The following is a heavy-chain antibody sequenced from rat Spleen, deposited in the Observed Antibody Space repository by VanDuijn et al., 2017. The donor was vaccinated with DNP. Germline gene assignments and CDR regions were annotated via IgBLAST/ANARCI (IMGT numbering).Heavy chain of an antibody. CDR3: TTDFERGY. CDR1: GFTVSDFN. V-gene: IGHV5-7*01. Sequence: EVQLVESGGGLVQPGWSLKLSCAASGFTVSDFNMAWVRQAPKKGLEWVATISYEGSSTWYRDSVKGRFTISRDNAKSTLYLQMDSLRSEDTATYYCTTDFERGYWGQGVMVTVSS. J-gene: IGHJ2*01. D-gene: IGHD1-11*01. CDR2: ISYEGSST.